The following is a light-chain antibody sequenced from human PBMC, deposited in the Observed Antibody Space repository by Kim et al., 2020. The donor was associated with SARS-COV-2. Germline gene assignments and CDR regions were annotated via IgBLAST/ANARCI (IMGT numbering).Light chain of an antibody. CDR1: QSISGN. V-gene: IGKV3-15*01. J-gene: IGKJ1*01. Sequence: VSQGERATLPGRASQSISGNLAWYQQKPGQAPRLLIYDASTRATGTPARFSSRGSETEFTLTISSLQSEDFTVYYCQQYNNWPLTFGQGTKVDIK. CDR2: DAS. CDR3: QQYNNWPLT.